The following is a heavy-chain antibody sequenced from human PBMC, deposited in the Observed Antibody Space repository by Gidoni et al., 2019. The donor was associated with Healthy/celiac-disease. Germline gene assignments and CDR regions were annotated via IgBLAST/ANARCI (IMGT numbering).Heavy chain of an antibody. CDR3: ASCRGSGSGYFDY. CDR1: GFPVSSNY. J-gene: IGHJ4*02. Sequence: EVQLVESGGGLVQPGGSLRLSCAASGFPVSSNYMSWVRQAPGKGLEWVSVIYSGGSTYYADSVKGRFTISRDNSKNTLYLQMNSLRAEDTAVYYCASCRGSGSGYFDYWGQGTLVTVSS. V-gene: IGHV3-66*01. CDR2: IYSGGST. D-gene: IGHD3-3*01.